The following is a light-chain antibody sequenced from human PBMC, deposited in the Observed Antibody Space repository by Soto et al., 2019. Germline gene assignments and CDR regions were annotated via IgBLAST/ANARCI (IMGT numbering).Light chain of an antibody. CDR1: QNIDNY. CDR2: AAS. V-gene: IGKV1-39*01. J-gene: IGKJ5*01. Sequence: DIQLTQSPSSLSASLGDRVTISCRASQNIDNYLHWYQQKSRKAPTVLIYAASVLRDGVPSRFSGSGFGTEFTLTINNLQPEDFATYYCQQSSSSPPLTFGQGTRLDI. CDR3: QQSSSSPPLT.